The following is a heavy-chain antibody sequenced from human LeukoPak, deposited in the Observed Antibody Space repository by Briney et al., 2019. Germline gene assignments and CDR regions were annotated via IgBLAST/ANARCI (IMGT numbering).Heavy chain of an antibody. J-gene: IGHJ4*02. V-gene: IGHV3-21*01. Sequence: GGSLRLSCAASGFTFSSYAMSWVRQAPXXXXXXVSSISSSSSYIYYADSVKGRFTISRDNAKNSLYLQMNSLRAEDTAVYYCARDSSGWTLFDYWGQGTLVTVSS. CDR2: ISSSSSYI. CDR3: ARDSSGWTLFDY. D-gene: IGHD6-19*01. CDR1: GFTFSSYA.